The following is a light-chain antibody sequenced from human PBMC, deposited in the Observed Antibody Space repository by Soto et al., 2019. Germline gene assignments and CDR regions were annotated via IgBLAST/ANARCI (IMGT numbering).Light chain of an antibody. Sequence: EIVLTQSPDTLSLSPVERATLSCRASQSVTTSLSWYQQKTGQPPRLLISGASRRATGIPDRFSGSGSETAFTLPINRLEPEDFAMYYCQQYHSGHRIVFGQGTKVDIK. CDR3: QQYHSGHRIV. J-gene: IGKJ1*01. CDR1: QSVTTS. V-gene: IGKV3-20*01. CDR2: GAS.